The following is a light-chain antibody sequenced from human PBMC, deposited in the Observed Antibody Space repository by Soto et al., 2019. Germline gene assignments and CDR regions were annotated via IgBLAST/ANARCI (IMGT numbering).Light chain of an antibody. V-gene: IGKV3-20*01. CDR3: QRYGTSPFT. J-gene: IGKJ3*01. CDR2: GAS. Sequence: EIVLTQSPGTLSLSPGERATLSCRASQTVNNNYLTWYQQTPGQAPRLLIYGASSMATGIPDKFSGSGSGTDFTLTISRLEPEDFAVYYCQRYGTSPFTFGPGTKVDIK. CDR1: QTVNNNY.